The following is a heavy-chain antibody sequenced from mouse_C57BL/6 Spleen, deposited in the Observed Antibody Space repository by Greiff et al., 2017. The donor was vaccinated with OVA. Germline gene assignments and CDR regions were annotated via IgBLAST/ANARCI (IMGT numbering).Heavy chain of an antibody. Sequence: QVQLQQPGAELVLPGASVKLSCKASGYTFTSYWMPWVQQRPGPGLEWIGELVPSDSYTNSTQKFKGKSTLTVDKSSSTAYMPLSSLTSEASAVYYCANHYGNYGAWVAYWGQGTLVTVAA. CDR2: LVPSDSYT. CDR3: ANHYGNYGAWVAY. V-gene: IGHV1-69*01. CDR1: GYTFTSYW. D-gene: IGHD2-1*01. J-gene: IGHJ3*01.